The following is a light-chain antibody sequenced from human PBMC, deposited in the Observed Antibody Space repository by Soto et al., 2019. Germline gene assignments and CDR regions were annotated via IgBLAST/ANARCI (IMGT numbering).Light chain of an antibody. CDR1: QSIGNW. CDR2: DAS. CDR3: QQYDKYCS. J-gene: IGKJ2*03. V-gene: IGKV1-5*01. Sequence: DIHMTQSPSTLSASVGDRVIITCRASQSIGNWLAWYQQKPGKATKLLIFDASTLESGVPSRFSGSGSGTEFSLTISGLQPDDFATYYCQQYDKYCSFGQGTKVEIQ.